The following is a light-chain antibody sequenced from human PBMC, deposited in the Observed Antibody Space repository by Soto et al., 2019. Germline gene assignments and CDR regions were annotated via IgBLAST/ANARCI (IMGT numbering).Light chain of an antibody. V-gene: IGKV1-17*01. CDR1: QGVKND. CDR2: AVS. J-gene: IGKJ4*01. Sequence: DIQMTQSPFSLSASVGDRVTITCRASQGVKNDLTWFQQKPGKAPKRLIYAVSSLQSGVPSRFSGSGTRIEFALTISSLQPEDFATYYCLQHNNHCTFGGGIKVEIK. CDR3: LQHNNHCT.